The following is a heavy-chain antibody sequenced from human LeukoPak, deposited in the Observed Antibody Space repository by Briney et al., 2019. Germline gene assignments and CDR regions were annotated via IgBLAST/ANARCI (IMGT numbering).Heavy chain of an antibody. J-gene: IGHJ4*02. Sequence: PGGSLRLSCAASGFPLSSNYMSWVRPAPGKGLEWVAIIYSGGTSYYADSVKGRFTISRDNSKNTLYLQMNSLRAEDTAVYYCARWGGVTNFDYWGQGTLVTVSS. CDR2: IYSGGTS. D-gene: IGHD2-21*02. CDR3: ARWGGVTNFDY. CDR1: GFPLSSNY. V-gene: IGHV3-53*01.